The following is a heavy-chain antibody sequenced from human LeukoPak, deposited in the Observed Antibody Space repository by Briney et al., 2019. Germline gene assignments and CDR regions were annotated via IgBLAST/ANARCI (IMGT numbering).Heavy chain of an antibody. CDR2: MNPNSGNT. V-gene: IGHV1-8*01. CDR1: GYTFTSYD. D-gene: IGHD3-3*01. CDR3: ARERHITIFGVVIRRWFDP. J-gene: IGHJ5*02. Sequence: GASVKVSCKASGYTFTSYDINWVRQATGQGLEWMGWMNPNSGNTGYAQKFQGRVTMTRNTSISTAYMELSSLRSEDTAVYYCARERHITIFGVVIRRWFDPWGQGTLVTVSS.